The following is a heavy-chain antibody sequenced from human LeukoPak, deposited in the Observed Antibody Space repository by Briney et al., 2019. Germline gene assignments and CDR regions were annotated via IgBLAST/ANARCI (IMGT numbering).Heavy chain of an antibody. CDR1: GFTFSDYY. CDR2: ISSSGSTI. V-gene: IGHV3-11*01. CDR3: TTDFSSVEMATIKDY. D-gene: IGHD5-24*01. Sequence: PGGSLRLSCAASGFTFSDYYMSWIRQAPGKGLEWVSYISSSGSTIYYADSVKGRFTISRDNAKNSLYLQMNSLRAEDTAVYYCTTDFSSVEMATIKDYWGQGTLVTVSS. J-gene: IGHJ4*02.